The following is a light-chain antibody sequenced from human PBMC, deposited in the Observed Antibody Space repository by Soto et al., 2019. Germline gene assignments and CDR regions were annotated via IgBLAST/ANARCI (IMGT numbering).Light chain of an antibody. Sequence: QSVLTQPPSASGTPGQRGTIACSGSSSNNGTNTVNWYQQLPGSAPQLLLYNTNQRPSGVPGRFSGSKSGTSASLAISGLQSEDEADYYCAAWDGSLNVVLFGGGTKVTVL. CDR2: NTN. V-gene: IGLV1-44*01. CDR1: SSNNGTNT. J-gene: IGLJ2*01. CDR3: AAWDGSLNVVL.